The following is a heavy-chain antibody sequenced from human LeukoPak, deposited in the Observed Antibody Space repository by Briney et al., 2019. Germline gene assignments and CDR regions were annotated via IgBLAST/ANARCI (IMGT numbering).Heavy chain of an antibody. CDR1: GFSVSDNY. D-gene: IGHD5-12*01. CDR3: ARASRGSGYYPFDD. Sequence: GGSLRLSCAASGFSVSDNYMSCLRQAPGKGLEWVSVIFTRGTTYFRDSVKGRFTLSRDNSKNTLHLQMNSLRPEDTAIYYCARASRGSGYYPFDDWGQGTLVSVSS. J-gene: IGHJ4*02. V-gene: IGHV3-53*01. CDR2: IFTRGTT.